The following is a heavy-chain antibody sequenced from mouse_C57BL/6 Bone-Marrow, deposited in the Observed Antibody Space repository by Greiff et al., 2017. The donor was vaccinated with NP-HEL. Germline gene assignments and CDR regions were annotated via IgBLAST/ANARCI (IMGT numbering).Heavy chain of an antibody. V-gene: IGHV10-1*01. D-gene: IGHD2-4*01. CDR1: GFSFNTYA. CDR3: VKESDSSYAMDY. J-gene: IGHJ4*01. CDR2: IRSKSNNYAT. Sequence: DVKLVESGGGLVQPKGSLKLSCAASGFSFNTYAMNWVRQAPGKGVEWVARIRSKSNNYATYYADSVKDRFTISRDDSESMLYLQMNNLKTEDTAMYYCVKESDSSYAMDYWGQGTSVTVSS.